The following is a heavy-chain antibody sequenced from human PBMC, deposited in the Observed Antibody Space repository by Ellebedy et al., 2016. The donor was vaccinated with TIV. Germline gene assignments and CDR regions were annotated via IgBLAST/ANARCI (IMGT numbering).Heavy chain of an antibody. CDR1: GGSFSGNY. CDR2: INDRGST. D-gene: IGHD3-3*01. Sequence: MPSETLSLTCAVYGGSFSGNYWSWIRQPPGKGLERNGEINDRGSTNYNPSLKSRLTISVDTSKNQFSLKLTSVSAADTAVYYCARGALAILGVVTGYYGLDVWGQGTTVTVSS. J-gene: IGHJ6*02. V-gene: IGHV4-34*01. CDR3: ARGALAILGVVTGYYGLDV.